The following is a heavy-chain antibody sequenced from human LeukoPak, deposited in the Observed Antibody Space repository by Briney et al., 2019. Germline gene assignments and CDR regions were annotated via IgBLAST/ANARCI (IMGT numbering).Heavy chain of an antibody. J-gene: IGHJ4*02. CDR2: VYHTGTP. Sequence: PSETLSLTCTVSDGSISSSGYYWTWIRQHPGRGLEWIGQVYHTGTPYYSPSLENRLTISLDRSKNQFSLRLNSVTAADTAVYYCAGGHDSRKVGYWGQGSLVTVSS. D-gene: IGHD3-16*01. V-gene: IGHV4-31*03. CDR3: AGGHDSRKVGY. CDR1: DGSISSSGYY.